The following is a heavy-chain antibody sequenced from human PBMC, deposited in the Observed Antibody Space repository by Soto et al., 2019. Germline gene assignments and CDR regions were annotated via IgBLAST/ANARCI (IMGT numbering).Heavy chain of an antibody. D-gene: IGHD3-3*01. J-gene: IGHJ4*02. CDR2: IKAGDTST. CDR3: ALPAEGVVHRFDY. Sequence: EVQLLESGGGLVQPGGSLRLSCVASGLPLSSFAMNWVRQVPGKGLEWVSVIKAGDTSTIYADSVKGRFTLSRDNSKNTVYLQMSSLRGEDTAVYYCALPAEGVVHRFDYWGQGTLVSVSS. V-gene: IGHV3-23*01. CDR1: GLPLSSFA.